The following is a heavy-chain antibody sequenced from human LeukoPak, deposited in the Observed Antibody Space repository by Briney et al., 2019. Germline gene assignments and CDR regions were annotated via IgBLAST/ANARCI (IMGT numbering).Heavy chain of an antibody. CDR1: GFTFDDYG. J-gene: IGHJ6*03. V-gene: IGHV3-20*04. CDR3: AKDDSGSYYPYYYYMDV. CDR2: INWNGGST. Sequence: PGGSLRLSCAASGFTFDDYGMSWVRQAPGKGLEGVSGINWNGGSTGYVDSVKGRFTISRDNSKNTLYLQMNSLRAEDTAVYYCAKDDSGSYYPYYYYMDVWGKGTTVTISS. D-gene: IGHD1-26*01.